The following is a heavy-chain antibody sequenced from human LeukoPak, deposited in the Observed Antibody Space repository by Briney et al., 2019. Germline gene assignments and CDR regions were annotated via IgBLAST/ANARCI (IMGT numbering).Heavy chain of an antibody. J-gene: IGHJ4*02. CDR3: ARQVGTGVGNY. D-gene: IGHD3-3*01. CDR2: IYYTGST. CDR1: GGSIGSSSYD. Sequence: SETLSLTCTVSGGSIGSSSYDWGWIRQPPGKGLEWIGSIYYTGSTYYNPSLESRVTISVDTSKNQFSLKLSSVTAADTAVYYCARQVGTGVGNYWGRGTLVTVSS. V-gene: IGHV4-39*01.